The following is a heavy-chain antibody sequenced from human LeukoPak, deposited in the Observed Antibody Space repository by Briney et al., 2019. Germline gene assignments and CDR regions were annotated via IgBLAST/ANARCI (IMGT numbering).Heavy chain of an antibody. CDR2: IYHSGST. Sequence: SETLSLTCTVSGYSISSGYYWGWIRQPPGKGLEWIGSIYHSGSTYYNPSLKSRVTISVDTSKNQFSLKLSSVTAADTAVYYCARSCGGDCYSAFDIWGQGTMVTVSS. CDR1: GYSISSGYY. D-gene: IGHD2-21*02. J-gene: IGHJ3*02. V-gene: IGHV4-38-2*02. CDR3: ARSCGGDCYSAFDI.